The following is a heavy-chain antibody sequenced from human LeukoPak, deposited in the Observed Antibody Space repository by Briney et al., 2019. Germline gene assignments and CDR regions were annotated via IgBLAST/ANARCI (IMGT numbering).Heavy chain of an antibody. D-gene: IGHD5-24*01. CDR2: ISGSGGTT. CDR1: GFTFSSYA. CDR3: AKVQEMSTILPPFHY. V-gene: IGHV3-23*01. J-gene: IGHJ4*02. Sequence: GGSLRLSCAASGFTFSSYAMSWVRQAPGKGLEWVSAISGSGGTTYYADSVKDRFTISRDNSKNTLYLQMNSLRAADTALYYCAKVQEMSTILPPFHYWGQGTLVTVSS.